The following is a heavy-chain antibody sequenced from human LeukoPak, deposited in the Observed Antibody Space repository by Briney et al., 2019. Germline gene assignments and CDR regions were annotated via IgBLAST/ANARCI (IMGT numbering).Heavy chain of an antibody. J-gene: IGHJ4*02. V-gene: IGHV3-48*02. CDR3: ARDCGYSYANDC. CDR1: GFTFSNYA. Sequence: GGSLRLSCAGSGFTFSNYAMTWVRQAPGKGLEWLSYISPSSSIIYYADSVKGRFTSSRDNAKNLLYLQMNSLRDEDTAVYYCARDCGYSYANDCWGQGTLVTVSS. CDR2: ISPSSSII. D-gene: IGHD5-18*01.